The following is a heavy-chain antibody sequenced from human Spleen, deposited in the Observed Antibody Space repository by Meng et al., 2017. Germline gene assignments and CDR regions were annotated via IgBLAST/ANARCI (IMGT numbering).Heavy chain of an antibody. V-gene: IGHV4-4*02. D-gene: IGHD3-10*01. J-gene: IGHJ4*01. CDR1: GASISSMNW. CDR2: IYHTGGI. Sequence: SETLSLTCAVPGASISSMNWWSWVRQSPGKGLGWSGEIYHTGGINYNPSLQSRVTISVDKSKNRFSLIMTSMTAADTAVYYCTRDEGFGPLGSAGYYNWGRGIPVTVSS. CDR3: TRDEGFGPLGSAGYYN.